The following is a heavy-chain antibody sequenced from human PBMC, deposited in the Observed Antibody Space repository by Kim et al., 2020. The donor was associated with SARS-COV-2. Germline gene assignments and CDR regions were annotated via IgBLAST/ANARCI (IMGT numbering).Heavy chain of an antibody. V-gene: IGHV3-33*05. CDR1: GFTFSSYG. D-gene: IGHD3-10*01. J-gene: IGHJ4*02. Sequence: GGSLRLSCAASGFTFSSYGMHWVRQAPGKGLEWVAVISYDGSNKYYADSVKGRFTISRDNSKNTLYLQMNSLRAEDTAVYYCLYRVVRGINLSECWGQGTLVTVSS. CDR2: ISYDGSNK. CDR3: LYRVVRGINLSEC.